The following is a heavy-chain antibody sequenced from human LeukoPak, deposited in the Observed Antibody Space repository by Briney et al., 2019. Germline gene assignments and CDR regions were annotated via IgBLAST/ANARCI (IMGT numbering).Heavy chain of an antibody. V-gene: IGHV4-59*08. CDR3: ARQKVITMVADY. J-gene: IGHJ4*02. Sequence: SETLSLTCTVSGGSISSYYWSWIRQPPGKGLEWIGNIYNSGGTNYNPSFKSRVTISVDTSKNQFSLKLSSVTAADTAVYYCARQKVITMVADYWGQGTLVTVSS. CDR1: GGSISSYY. CDR2: IYNSGGT. D-gene: IGHD3-10*01.